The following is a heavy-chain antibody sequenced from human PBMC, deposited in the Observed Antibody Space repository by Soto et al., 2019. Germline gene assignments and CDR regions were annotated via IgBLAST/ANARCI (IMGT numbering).Heavy chain of an antibody. CDR2: TSFSGYT. D-gene: IGHD3-22*01. J-gene: IGHJ4*02. V-gene: IGHV4-30-4*01. CDR1: GDSVSGGDSY. CDR3: VRGGNPYHYATSGPGTFDK. Sequence: QVQLQESGPGLVKPSQTLSLTCTVSGDSVSGGDSYWSWIRQPPGKALEWIGYTSFSGYTSYSPSLKSRVTISVDMSKSQFSLRLTSVTAADTAIYYCVRGGNPYHYATSGPGTFDKWGQGTQVYVSS.